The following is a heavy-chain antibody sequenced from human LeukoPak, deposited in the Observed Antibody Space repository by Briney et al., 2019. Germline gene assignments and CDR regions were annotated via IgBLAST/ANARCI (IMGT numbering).Heavy chain of an antibody. CDR1: GFTFSSYA. V-gene: IGHV3-23*01. CDR3: AKGSLYYDFWSGYYSDAFDI. Sequence: GGSLRLSCAASGFTFSSYAMSWVRQAPGKGLEWVSAISGSGGSTYYADSVKGRFTISRDNSKNTLYLQMNSLRAEDTAVYYCAKGSLYYDFWSGYYSDAFDIWGQGTMVTVSS. CDR2: ISGSGGST. J-gene: IGHJ3*02. D-gene: IGHD3-3*01.